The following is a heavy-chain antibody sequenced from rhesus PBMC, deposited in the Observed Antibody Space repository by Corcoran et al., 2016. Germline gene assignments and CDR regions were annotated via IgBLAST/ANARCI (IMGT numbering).Heavy chain of an antibody. CDR3: ARGRGYSGYGFFDY. CDR1: GFSFSDYY. Sequence: EVQLVESGGGLAKPGGSLRLSCAASGFSFSDYYMYWVRQSPGKGLEWVSGIIYTVGSTYYADFLKGRFNISRENAKNTLYRQMDSLRAEDTAVYYCARGRGYSGYGFFDYWGQGVLVTVSS. V-gene: IGHV3S18*01. CDR2: IIYTVGST. D-gene: IGHD5-42*01. J-gene: IGHJ4*01.